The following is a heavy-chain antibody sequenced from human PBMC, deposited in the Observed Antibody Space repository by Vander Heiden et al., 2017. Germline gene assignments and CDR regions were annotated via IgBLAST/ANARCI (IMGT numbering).Heavy chain of an antibody. CDR2: INHSGST. CDR1: GGSFSGYY. V-gene: IGHV4-34*01. J-gene: IGHJ6*02. Sequence: QVQLQQWGAGLLKPSETLSLTCAVYGGSFSGYYWSWIRQPPGKGLEWIGEINHSGSTNYNPSLKSRVTISVDTSKNQFSLKLSSVTAADTAVYYCARGPDGYLYYGMDVWGQGTTVTVSS. CDR3: ARGPDGYLYYGMDV. D-gene: IGHD6-13*01.